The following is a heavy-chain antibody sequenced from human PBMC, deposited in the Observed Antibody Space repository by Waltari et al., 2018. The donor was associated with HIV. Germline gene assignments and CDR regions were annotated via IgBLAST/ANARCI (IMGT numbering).Heavy chain of an antibody. V-gene: IGHV3-64*01. D-gene: IGHD4-17*01. CDR1: GFTFSSYA. Sequence: EVQLVESGGGLVQPGGSLRLSCAASGFTFSSYAMHWVRQAPGKGLGNVSAISRNGGSTYYANSVKGRFTISRDNSKNTLYLQMGSLRAEDMAVYYCARETFYGDYYFDYWGQGTLVTVSS. J-gene: IGHJ4*02. CDR3: ARETFYGDYYFDY. CDR2: ISRNGGST.